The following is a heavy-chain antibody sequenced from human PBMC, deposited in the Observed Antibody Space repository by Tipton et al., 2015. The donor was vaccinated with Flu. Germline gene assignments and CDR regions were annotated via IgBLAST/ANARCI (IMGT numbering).Heavy chain of an antibody. CDR1: GDSISSDYL. CDR2: IHRSGST. D-gene: IGHD4-11*01. V-gene: IGHV4-38-2*01. CDR3: ARRDFSNYVSDPKSWIDR. J-gene: IGHJ5*02. Sequence: TLSLTCSVSGDSISSDYLWGWIRQPPGRGLEWIATIHRSGSTNYNPSLRSRVTISVDRSKNQFSLEMRSVTAADMALYYCARRDFSNYVSDPKSWIDRWGQGTLFTVSS.